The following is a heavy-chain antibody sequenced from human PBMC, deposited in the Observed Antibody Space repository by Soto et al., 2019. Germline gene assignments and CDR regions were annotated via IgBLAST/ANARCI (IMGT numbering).Heavy chain of an antibody. CDR3: ARSTSGWYDY. CDR2: IYYTGNT. CDR1: GASLNSGSDY. Sequence: QLQLQESGPGLVKPSETLSLTCTVSGASLNSGSDYWGWFRPPPGKALEWIGNIYYTGNTSYKSSLKSRVTISSDTSKNQLALKLSFVTAADTAVYYCARSTSGWYDYWGQGTLVTVSS. D-gene: IGHD6-19*01. J-gene: IGHJ4*02. V-gene: IGHV4-39*01.